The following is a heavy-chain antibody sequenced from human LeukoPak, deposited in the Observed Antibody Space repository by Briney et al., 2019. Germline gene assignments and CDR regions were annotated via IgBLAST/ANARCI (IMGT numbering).Heavy chain of an antibody. D-gene: IGHD5-12*01. Sequence: GGSLTLTCVASGFSFSSYTMHWVRQAPGKGLEWMAVISYNGSNKYHADSVKGRFTIYRDNSKDAVYLQVSSLRAEDTAIYYCARDVGGYAFDYWGQGTLVTVSS. CDR3: ARDVGGYAFDY. CDR2: ISYNGSNK. CDR1: GFSFSSYT. J-gene: IGHJ4*02. V-gene: IGHV3-30*04.